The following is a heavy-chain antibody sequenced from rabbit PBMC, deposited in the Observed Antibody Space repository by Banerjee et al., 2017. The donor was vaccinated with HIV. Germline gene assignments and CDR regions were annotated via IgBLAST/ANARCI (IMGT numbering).Heavy chain of an antibody. Sequence: QEQLEESGGDLVKPEGSLTLTCTASGFSFSNKYVMCWVRQAPGKGLEWIACINTSSGNTVYASWAKGRFTISKTSSTTVTLQMTSLTAADKATYFCARSPNDGCGHCSFNLGGPGPLVTVS. CDR1: GFSFSNKYV. CDR2: INTSSGNT. V-gene: IGHV1S45*01. CDR3: ARSPNDGCGHCSFNL. J-gene: IGHJ4*01. D-gene: IGHD1-1*01.